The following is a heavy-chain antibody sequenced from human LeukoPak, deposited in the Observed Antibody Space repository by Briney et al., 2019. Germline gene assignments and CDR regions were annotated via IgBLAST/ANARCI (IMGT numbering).Heavy chain of an antibody. V-gene: IGHV4-34*01. D-gene: IGHD3-22*01. CDR1: GGSFSGYY. CDR3: ASGVRYDSSGYYSPRVFFDY. Sequence: SETLSLTCAVYGGSFSGYYWSWIRQPPGKGLEWIGEINHSGSTNYNPSLKSRVTISVDTSKNQFSLKLSSVTAADTAVYYCASGVRYDSSGYYSPRVFFDYWGQGTLVTVSS. CDR2: INHSGST. J-gene: IGHJ4*02.